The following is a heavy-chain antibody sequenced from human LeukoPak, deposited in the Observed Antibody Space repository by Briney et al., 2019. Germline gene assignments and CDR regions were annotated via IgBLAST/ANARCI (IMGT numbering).Heavy chain of an antibody. J-gene: IGHJ4*02. V-gene: IGHV4-30-4*08. CDR3: ARAGHGRYSYGRYDY. CDR1: GGSISSGDYY. Sequence: SQTLSLTCTVSGGSISSGDYYWSWIRQPPGKGLEWIGYIYYSGSTYYNPSLESRVTISVDTSKNQFSLKLSSVTAADTAVYYCARAGHGRYSYGRYDYWGQGTLVTVSS. CDR2: IYYSGST. D-gene: IGHD5-18*01.